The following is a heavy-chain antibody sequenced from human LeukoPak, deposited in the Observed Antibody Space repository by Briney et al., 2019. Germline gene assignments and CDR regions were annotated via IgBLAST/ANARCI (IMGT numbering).Heavy chain of an antibody. V-gene: IGHV3-9*01. CDR2: ISWNSGSI. J-gene: IGHJ5*02. D-gene: IGHD3-10*01. Sequence: GRSLRLSCAASGFTFDDYAMHWVRQAPGKGLEWVSGISWNSGSIGYADSVKGRFTISRDNAKNSLYLQMNSLRAEDTAVYYCARDVLRGFGESNSWFDPWGQGTLVTVSS. CDR3: ARDVLRGFGESNSWFDP. CDR1: GFTFDDYA.